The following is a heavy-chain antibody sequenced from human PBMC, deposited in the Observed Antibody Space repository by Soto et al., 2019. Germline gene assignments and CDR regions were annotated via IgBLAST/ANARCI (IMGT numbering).Heavy chain of an antibody. Sequence: QVQLQESGPGLVKPSETLSLTCTVSGGSVSSGSYYWSWIRQPPGKGLEWIGYIYYSGSTNYNPSLKSRVTISVDTSKNQSSLKLSSVTAADTAVYYCARYSSGYSYYFDYWGQGTLVTVSS. V-gene: IGHV4-61*01. D-gene: IGHD3-22*01. J-gene: IGHJ4*02. CDR3: ARYSSGYSYYFDY. CDR2: IYYSGST. CDR1: GGSVSSGSYY.